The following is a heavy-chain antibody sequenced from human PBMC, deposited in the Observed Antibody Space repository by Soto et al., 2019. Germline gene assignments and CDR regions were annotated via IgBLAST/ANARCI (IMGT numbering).Heavy chain of an antibody. CDR3: AKVSGSYYYGMDV. V-gene: IGHV4-4*02. Sequence: PSETLSLTCAVSGGSISSSNWWIWVRQPPGKGLEWIGEIYHSGSTNYNPSLKSRVTISVDKSKNQFSLKLSSVTAADTAVYYCAKVSGSYYYGMDVWGQGTTVTVSS. CDR1: GGSISSSNW. CDR2: IYHSGST. J-gene: IGHJ6*02. D-gene: IGHD1-26*01.